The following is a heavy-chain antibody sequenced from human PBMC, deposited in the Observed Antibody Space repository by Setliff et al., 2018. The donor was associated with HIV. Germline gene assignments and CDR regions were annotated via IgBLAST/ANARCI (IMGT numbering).Heavy chain of an antibody. CDR3: AREYDVLTGYYISAFDI. V-gene: IGHV1-2*06. J-gene: IGHJ3*02. Sequence: GASVKVSCKASGYTFTGYFIHWVRQAPGQGLEWVGRINPNSGDTNFAQKFQGRITMTRDTSISTAYLEPNRLRSDDTAVYYCAREYDVLTGYYISAFDIWGQGTMVTVSS. CDR1: GYTFTGYF. D-gene: IGHD3-9*01. CDR2: INPNSGDT.